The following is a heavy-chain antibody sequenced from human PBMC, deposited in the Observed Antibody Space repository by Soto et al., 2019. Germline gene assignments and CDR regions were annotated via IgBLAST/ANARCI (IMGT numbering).Heavy chain of an antibody. J-gene: IGHJ4*02. CDR1: GFTFGDYW. CDR3: AREVGPRSYFDY. CDR2: IRHDGTET. V-gene: IGHV3-7*03. Sequence: GSLMLSCSASGFTFGDYWMTWVRQAPGKGLEWLANIRHDGTETYYLDSVKGRFTVSRDNAKNSVFLQMNNLGAEDTAVYYCAREVGPRSYFDYWGQGTLVTV. D-gene: IGHD1-26*01.